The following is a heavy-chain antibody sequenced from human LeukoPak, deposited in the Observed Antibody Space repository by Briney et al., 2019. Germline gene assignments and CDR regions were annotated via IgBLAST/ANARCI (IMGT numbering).Heavy chain of an antibody. Sequence: PGGSLRLSCAASGFTFSSYAMHWVRQAPGKGLEWVSVIYSGGSTYYADSVKGRFTISRDNSKNTLYLQMNSLRAEDTAVYYCAREYSGSYDYWGQGTLVTVSS. CDR3: AREYSGSYDY. D-gene: IGHD1-26*01. CDR1: GFTFSSYA. J-gene: IGHJ4*02. CDR2: IYSGGST. V-gene: IGHV3-53*01.